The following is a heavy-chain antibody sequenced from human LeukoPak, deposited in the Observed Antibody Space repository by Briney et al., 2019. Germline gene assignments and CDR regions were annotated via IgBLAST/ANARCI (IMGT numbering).Heavy chain of an antibody. J-gene: IGHJ4*02. V-gene: IGHV4-59*01. CDR1: GGSISSYY. CDR2: IYYSGST. CDR3: ARGDVKVDY. Sequence: SETLSLTCTVSGGSISSYYWSWIRQPPGKGLEWIGYIYYSGSTNYNPSLKSRVTISVDTSKNQLSLKLSSVTAADTAVYYCARGDVKVDYWGQGTLVTVSS.